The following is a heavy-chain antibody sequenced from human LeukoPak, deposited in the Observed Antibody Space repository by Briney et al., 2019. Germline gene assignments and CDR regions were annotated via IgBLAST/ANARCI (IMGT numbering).Heavy chain of an antibody. V-gene: IGHV4-59*01. J-gene: IGHJ4*02. CDR1: GGSISSYY. CDR3: ARVTGYMIEDYFDY. Sequence: TSETLSLTCTVSGGSISSYYWSWIRQPPGKGLEWIGYIYYSGSTNYNPSLKSRVTISVDTSKNQFSLKLRSVTAADTAVYYCARVTGYMIEDYFDYWGQGTLVTVSS. CDR2: IYYSGST. D-gene: IGHD3-22*01.